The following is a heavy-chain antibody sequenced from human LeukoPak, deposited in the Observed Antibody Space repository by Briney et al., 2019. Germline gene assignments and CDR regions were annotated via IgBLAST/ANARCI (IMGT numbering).Heavy chain of an antibody. Sequence: GGSLRLSCAASGFTFSSYSMNWVRQAQGKGLEWVSSISSSSSYIYYADSVKGRFTISRDNAKNSLYLQMNSLRAEDTAVYYCAGPLQQQAGVFDYWGQGTLVTVSS. J-gene: IGHJ4*02. CDR2: ISSSSSYI. D-gene: IGHD6-13*01. CDR1: GFTFSSYS. V-gene: IGHV3-21*01. CDR3: AGPLQQQAGVFDY.